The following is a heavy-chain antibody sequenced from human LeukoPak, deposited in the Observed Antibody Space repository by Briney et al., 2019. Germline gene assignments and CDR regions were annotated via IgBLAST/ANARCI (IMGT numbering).Heavy chain of an antibody. CDR1: GFSFTSTA. J-gene: IGHJ5*02. CDR2: ISGSGAGT. Sequence: GGSRRLSCTATGFSFTSTAMSWVRQAPGKGLAWVSAISGSGAGTYYAESVKGRFTISRDNSKNTLYLQLNGLRVDDTAVYYCVKDPFYDNSAYPTWGQGTLVTVSS. D-gene: IGHD3-22*01. V-gene: IGHV3-23*01. CDR3: VKDPFYDNSAYPT.